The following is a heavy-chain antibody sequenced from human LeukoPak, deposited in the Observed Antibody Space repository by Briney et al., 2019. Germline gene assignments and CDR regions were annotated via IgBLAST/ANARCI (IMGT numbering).Heavy chain of an antibody. V-gene: IGHV1-2*06. CDR3: ARGFSGYSYGSEY. Sequence: GASVKVSCQASGYTFTGYYMHWVRQAPGQGLEWMGRINPNSGDTNYAQKFQGRVTMTRDTSISTAYMELSRLRSDDTAVYYCARGFSGYSYGSEYWGQGTLVTVSS. CDR2: INPNSGDT. D-gene: IGHD5-18*01. CDR1: GYTFTGYY. J-gene: IGHJ4*02.